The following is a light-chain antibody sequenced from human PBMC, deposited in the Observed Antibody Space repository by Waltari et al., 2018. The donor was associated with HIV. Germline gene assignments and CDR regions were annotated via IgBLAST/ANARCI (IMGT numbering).Light chain of an antibody. Sequence: QSVLTQPPSVSGAPGQRVTISCTGSPSNIGAGYDVHWYQHLPGTAPKLLIYGNTNRPSGVPDRFSGSKSGTSASLAITGLQAEDEADYYCQSHDTSLSGSVFGGGTQLTVL. J-gene: IGLJ7*01. CDR2: GNT. V-gene: IGLV1-40*01. CDR1: PSNIGAGYD. CDR3: QSHDTSLSGSV.